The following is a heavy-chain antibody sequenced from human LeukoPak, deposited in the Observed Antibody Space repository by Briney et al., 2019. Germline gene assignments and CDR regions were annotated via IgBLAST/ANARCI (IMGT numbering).Heavy chain of an antibody. CDR3: AREERYCGSSRCFVGVGNDY. Sequence: ASVKVSCKASGYTFGNSGISWVRQAPGQGLEWMGWTNAYNGNTIYAENFQGRVTMTTDISTSTAYMELTSLRSDDTAVYYCAREERYCGSSRCFVGVGNDYWGQGTLVSVSS. V-gene: IGHV1-18*01. D-gene: IGHD2-2*01. J-gene: IGHJ4*02. CDR1: GYTFGNSG. CDR2: TNAYNGNT.